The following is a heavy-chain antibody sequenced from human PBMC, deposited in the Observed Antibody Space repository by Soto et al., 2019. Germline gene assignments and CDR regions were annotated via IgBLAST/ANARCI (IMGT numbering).Heavy chain of an antibody. D-gene: IGHD6-13*01. CDR2: ISGSGGST. V-gene: IGHV3-23*01. J-gene: IGHJ4*02. Sequence: GGSLRLSCAASGFTFSSYAMSWVRQAPGKGLEWVSAISGSGGSTYYTDSVKGRFTISRDNSKNTLYLQMNSLRAEDTAVYYCAKRLGSTGYYFDYWGQGTLVTVSS. CDR1: GFTFSSYA. CDR3: AKRLGSTGYYFDY.